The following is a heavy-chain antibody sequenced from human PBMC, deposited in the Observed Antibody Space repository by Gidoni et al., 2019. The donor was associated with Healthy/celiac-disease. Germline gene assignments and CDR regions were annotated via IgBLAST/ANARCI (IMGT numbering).Heavy chain of an antibody. CDR3: AKVHGYSYGYEY. CDR2: ISGSGGST. J-gene: IGHJ4*02. Sequence: EVQLLESGGGLVQPGGSRRLSCAASGFTFSSYDMSWVRQAPGKGLGWFSAISGSGGSTYYADSVKGRFTISRDNSKNTLYLQMNSLRAEDTAVYYCAKVHGYSYGYEYWGQGTLVTVSS. CDR1: GFTFSSYD. D-gene: IGHD5-18*01. V-gene: IGHV3-23*01.